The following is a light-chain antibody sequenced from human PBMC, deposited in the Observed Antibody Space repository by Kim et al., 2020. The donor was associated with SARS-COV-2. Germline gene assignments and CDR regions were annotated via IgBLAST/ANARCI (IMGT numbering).Light chain of an antibody. CDR3: SSHTTSSTYV. Sequence: GRLIAISRPATTSDLGGYNSVSWYQQHPGKAPNRMIYDSSGRASGVSTRFSGSQSGNAASLTISGLRAEDEADYYCSSHTTSSTYVFGSGTKVTVL. CDR2: DSS. CDR1: TSDLGGYNS. J-gene: IGLJ1*01. V-gene: IGLV2-14*03.